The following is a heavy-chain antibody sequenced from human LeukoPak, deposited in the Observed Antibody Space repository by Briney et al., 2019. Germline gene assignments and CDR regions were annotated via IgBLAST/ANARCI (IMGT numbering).Heavy chain of an antibody. V-gene: IGHV3-23*01. J-gene: IGHJ4*02. CDR3: ARDEGGSGSYTPLSHQRY. CDR1: GFTFSSYA. D-gene: IGHD3-10*01. Sequence: GGSLRLSCAASGFTFSSYAMSWVRQAPGKGLEWVSAISGSGGSTYYADSVKGRFTISRDNSKNTLYLQMNSLRAEDTAVYYCARDEGGSGSYTPLSHQRYWGQGTLVTVSS. CDR2: ISGSGGST.